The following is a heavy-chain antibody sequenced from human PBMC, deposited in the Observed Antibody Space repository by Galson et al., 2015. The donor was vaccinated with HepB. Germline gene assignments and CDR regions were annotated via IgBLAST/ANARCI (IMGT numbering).Heavy chain of an antibody. Sequence: SLRLSCAAYGFTFSSYGMHWVRQAPGKGLEWVAVIWYGGSNKYYADSVKGRFTISRDNSKNTLYLQMNSLRAEDTAAYYCARDGGPAAPYGMDVWGQGTTVTVSS. J-gene: IGHJ6*02. V-gene: IGHV3-33*01. CDR2: IWYGGSNK. CDR3: ARDGGPAAPYGMDV. D-gene: IGHD6-13*01. CDR1: GFTFSSYG.